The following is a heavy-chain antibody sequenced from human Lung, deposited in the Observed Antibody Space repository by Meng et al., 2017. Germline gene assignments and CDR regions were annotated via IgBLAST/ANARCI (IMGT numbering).Heavy chain of an antibody. CDR1: GFSFSSYA. D-gene: IGHD3-10*01. CDR2: LSGGGFTT. V-gene: IGHV3-23*04. J-gene: IGHJ4*02. CDR3: AKYSYGLGDYLDY. Sequence: EGRLVGSGGGMVRAGGSLRISCAGSGFSFSSYAMSVVRHAPGKGLEWVSALSGGGFTTYYADSVKGRFAISRHNSKNTLYLQMNSLRAEDTALYYCAKYSYGLGDYLDYWGQRALVTVSS.